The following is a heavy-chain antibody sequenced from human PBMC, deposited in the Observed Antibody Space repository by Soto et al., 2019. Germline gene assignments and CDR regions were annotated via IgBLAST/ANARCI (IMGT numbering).Heavy chain of an antibody. D-gene: IGHD2-15*01. J-gene: IGHJ4*02. Sequence: EVQLLESGGGLVQPGGSLRLSCAASGFTFSSYAMSWVRQAPGKGLEWVSAISGSGGSTYYADSVKGRFTISRDNSKNTLYLQMNSLRAEVTAVYYCAKDRGYCSGGSCYGGGLDYWGQGTLVTVSS. V-gene: IGHV3-23*01. CDR1: GFTFSSYA. CDR2: ISGSGGST. CDR3: AKDRGYCSGGSCYGGGLDY.